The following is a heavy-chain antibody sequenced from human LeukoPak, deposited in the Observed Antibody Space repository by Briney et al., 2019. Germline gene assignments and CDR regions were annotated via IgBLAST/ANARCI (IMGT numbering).Heavy chain of an antibody. CDR1: GFTFSSYG. J-gene: IGHJ4*02. CDR2: IWYDGSNK. CDR3: ARSDSGYGHLDY. V-gene: IGHV3-33*01. D-gene: IGHD5-12*01. Sequence: GRSLRLSCAASGFTFSSYGMHWVRQAPGKGLEWVAVIWYDGSNKYYADSVKSRFTISRDNSKNTLYLQMNSLRAEDTAVYYCARSDSGYGHLDYWGQGTLVTVSS.